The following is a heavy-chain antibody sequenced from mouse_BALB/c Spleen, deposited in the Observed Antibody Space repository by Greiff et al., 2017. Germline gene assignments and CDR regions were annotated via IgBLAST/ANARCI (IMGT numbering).Heavy chain of an antibody. CDR2: INPSSGYT. CDR3: ARDGIRLRRDWYFDV. V-gene: IGHV1-4*02. D-gene: IGHD2-4*01. J-gene: IGHJ1*01. CDR1: GYTFTSYT. Sequence: QVQLQQSAAELARPGASVKMSCKASGYTFTSYTMHWVKQRPGQGLEWIGYINPSSGYTEYNQKFKDKTTLTADKSSSTAYMQLSSLTSEDSAVYYCARDGIRLRRDWYFDVWGAGTTVTVSS.